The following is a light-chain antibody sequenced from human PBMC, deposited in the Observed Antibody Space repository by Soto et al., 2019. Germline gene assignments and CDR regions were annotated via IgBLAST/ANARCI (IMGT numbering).Light chain of an antibody. CDR2: SNN. Sequence: QSVLTQSPSTSGTPGQTVTISCSGSSSNIGTNPVNWYQQLPGTAPKLLIYSNNQRPSGVPDRFSGSKSGTSGSLAISGLQSEDEADYYCAAWDDRLSGGVFGTGTKLTVL. CDR3: AAWDDRLSGGV. V-gene: IGLV1-44*01. CDR1: SSNIGTNP. J-gene: IGLJ1*01.